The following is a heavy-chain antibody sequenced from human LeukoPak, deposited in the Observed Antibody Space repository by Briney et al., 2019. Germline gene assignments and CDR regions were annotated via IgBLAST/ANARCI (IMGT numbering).Heavy chain of an antibody. D-gene: IGHD5-18*01. CDR2: IYSGGST. J-gene: IGHJ6*02. CDR1: GFTLSSNY. CDR3: ATTQETTAMVVMDV. Sequence: GGSLRLSCAASGFTLSSNYMSWVRQAPGKGLEWGSVIYSGGSTYYADSVKGRFTISRHNSKNTLYLQMNSLRAEDTAVYYCATTQETTAMVVMDVWGQGTTVTVSS. V-gene: IGHV3-53*04.